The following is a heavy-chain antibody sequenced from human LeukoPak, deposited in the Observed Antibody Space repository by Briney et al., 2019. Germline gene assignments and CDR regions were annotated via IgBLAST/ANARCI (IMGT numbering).Heavy chain of an antibody. D-gene: IGHD6-13*01. Sequence: PSETLSLTCTVSGYSISSGYYWGWIRPPPGKGREWIGSIYHSGSTYYNPSLKRRVTISVDTSKNQFSLKLSSVTAADTAVYYCARVTRIVVVIAAAGRDWGQGTLVTVSS. CDR3: ARVTRIVVVIAAAGRD. V-gene: IGHV4-38-2*02. CDR1: GYSISSGYY. CDR2: IYHSGST. J-gene: IGHJ4*02.